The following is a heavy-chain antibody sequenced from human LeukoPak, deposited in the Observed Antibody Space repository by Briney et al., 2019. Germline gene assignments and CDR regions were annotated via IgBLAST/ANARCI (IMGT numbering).Heavy chain of an antibody. CDR3: ARARGLYYDFWSGYHTFDY. CDR1: GFTFSSYS. V-gene: IGHV3-48*01. J-gene: IGHJ4*02. Sequence: GGSLRLSCAASGFTFSSYSMNWVRQAPGKGLEWVSYISSSSSTIYYADSVKGRFTISRDNAKNSLYLQMNSLRAEDTAVYYCARARGLYYDFWSGYHTFDYWGQGTLVTVSS. D-gene: IGHD3-3*01. CDR2: ISSSSSTI.